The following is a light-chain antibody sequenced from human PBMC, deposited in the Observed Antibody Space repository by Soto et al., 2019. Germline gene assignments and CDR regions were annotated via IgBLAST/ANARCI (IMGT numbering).Light chain of an antibody. CDR1: QSVLYTLNKRNY. J-gene: IGKJ5*01. V-gene: IGKV4-1*01. CDR2: WAY. Sequence: DIVMTQSPDSLAMSLGERATINCKSSQSVLYTLNKRNYLSWYQQKPGQPPKLLIYWAYTRDSGVPDRFSGSGSGTEFPLTFSSLQAEDAAVYYCQQYYTTPTITFGQGTRLEIK. CDR3: QQYYTTPTIT.